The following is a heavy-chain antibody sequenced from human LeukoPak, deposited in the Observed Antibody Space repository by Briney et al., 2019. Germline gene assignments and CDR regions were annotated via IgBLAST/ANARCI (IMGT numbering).Heavy chain of an antibody. CDR2: IKSKSYGGTT. CDR3: ARATSSAAGSAGFDY. CDR1: GFTFSNAW. J-gene: IGHJ4*02. D-gene: IGHD6-13*01. V-gene: IGHV3-15*01. Sequence: GGSLRLSCAASGFTFSNAWMNWVRQAPGKGLEWVGRIKSKSYGGTTDYGAPVKGRFTISRDNAKNSLYLQMNSLRAEDTAVYYCARATSSAAGSAGFDYWGQGTLVTVSS.